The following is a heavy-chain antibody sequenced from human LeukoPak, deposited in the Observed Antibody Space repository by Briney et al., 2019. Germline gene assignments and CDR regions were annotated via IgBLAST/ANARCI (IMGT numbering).Heavy chain of an antibody. CDR3: ARALRRYFDWSRKDYFDY. V-gene: IGHV3-48*03. Sequence: GGSLRLSCAASGFTFSSYEMNWVRQAPGKGLEWVSYISSSGSTIYYADSVKGRFTISRDNAENSLYLQMNSLRAEDTAVYYCARALRRYFDWSRKDYFDYWGQGTLVTVSS. D-gene: IGHD3-9*01. CDR1: GFTFSSYE. CDR2: ISSSGSTI. J-gene: IGHJ4*02.